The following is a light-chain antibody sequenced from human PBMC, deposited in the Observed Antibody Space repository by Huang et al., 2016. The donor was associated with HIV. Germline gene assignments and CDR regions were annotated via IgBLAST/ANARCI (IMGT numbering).Light chain of an antibody. Sequence: EIVLTQSPGTLSLSPGERATLSCRASQRVSSSYLAWYQQQPGHAPSVLIYAASSRATGIPDRFSGSGSGTDFTLTISRLEPEDFAVYYCQQYGGSPLYTFGQGTKLEIK. J-gene: IGKJ2*01. V-gene: IGKV3-20*01. CDR1: QRVSSSY. CDR2: AAS. CDR3: QQYGGSPLYT.